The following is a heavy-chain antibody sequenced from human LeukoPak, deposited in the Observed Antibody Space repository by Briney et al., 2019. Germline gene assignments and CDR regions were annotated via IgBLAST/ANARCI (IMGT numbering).Heavy chain of an antibody. J-gene: IGHJ3*01. CDR3: ARDPALEGTEDYRDFGGVESVDAFDV. CDR2: VIPMFDVR. D-gene: IGHD4-23*01. CDR1: GYTFTSYD. V-gene: IGHV1-69*10. Sequence: SVKVSCKASGYTFTSYDINWVRQAPGQGLEWMGRVIPMFDVRDYAEKFQGRITLTADTSTGTAYMELSSLTSDDTAVYYCARDPALEGTEDYRDFGGVESVDAFDVWGQGTMVTVFS.